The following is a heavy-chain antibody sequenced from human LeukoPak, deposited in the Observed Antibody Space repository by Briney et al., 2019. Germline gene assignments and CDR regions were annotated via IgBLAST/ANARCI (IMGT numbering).Heavy chain of an antibody. J-gene: IGHJ5*02. D-gene: IGHD3-16*02. CDR1: GFTFSSYA. V-gene: IGHV3-23*01. Sequence: GGSLRLSCAASGFTFSSYAMSWVRQAPGKGLEWVSAISGSGGSTYYADSVKGRFTISRDNSKNTLYLQMNSLRAEDTAVYYCANENYDYVWGSYRNNWFDPWGQGTLVTVSS. CDR2: ISGSGGST. CDR3: ANENYDYVWGSYRNNWFDP.